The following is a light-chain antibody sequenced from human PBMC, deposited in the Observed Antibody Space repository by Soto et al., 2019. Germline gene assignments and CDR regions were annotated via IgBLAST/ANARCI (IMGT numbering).Light chain of an antibody. CDR2: SAS. Sequence: IQMTQSHSSLSTSIGDRVTITCRASQRINIYLNWYRQKPGKAPELLIYSASNLQSGVPSRFSGSGSGTDFTLTISGLQSEDFATYYCQQSFSTPTFGQGTRLEIK. CDR1: QRINIY. CDR3: QQSFSTPT. V-gene: IGKV1-39*01. J-gene: IGKJ5*01.